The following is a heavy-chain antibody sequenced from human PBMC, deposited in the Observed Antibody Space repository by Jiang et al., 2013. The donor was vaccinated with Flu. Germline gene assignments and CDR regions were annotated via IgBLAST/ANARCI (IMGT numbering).Heavy chain of an antibody. J-gene: IGHJ4*01. Sequence: VQLVESGGGVVQPGRSLRLSCAASGFTFRSYGMHWVRQAPGKGLEWVAGISYDGIYKWYADSVKGRFTISRDNSKNTLYLQMDSLTPEDTAVYYCARDLSTKYSVDYWG. CDR1: GFTFRSYG. CDR2: ISYDGIYK. CDR3: ARDLSTKYSVDY. V-gene: IGHV3-30*03. D-gene: IGHD1-1*01.